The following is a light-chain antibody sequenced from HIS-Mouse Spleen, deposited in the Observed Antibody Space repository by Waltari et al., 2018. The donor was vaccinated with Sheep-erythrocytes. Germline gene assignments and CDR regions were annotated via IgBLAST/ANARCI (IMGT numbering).Light chain of an antibody. Sequence: QSARTQPPSASGSSGQSVTISCTGTSSDCPGYNYGHWYQQHPGKAPKLMIYEVSKRHSGVPDRFSGSKSGNTASLTVSGLQAEDEADYYCSSYAGSNNYVFGTGTKVTVL. CDR3: SSYAGSNNYV. V-gene: IGLV2-8*01. CDR2: EVS. CDR1: SSDCPGYNY. J-gene: IGLJ1*01.